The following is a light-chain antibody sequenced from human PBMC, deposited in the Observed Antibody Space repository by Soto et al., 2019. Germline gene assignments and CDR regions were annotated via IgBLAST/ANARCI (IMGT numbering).Light chain of an antibody. Sequence: QSALTQPPSASGSPGQSVTISCTGTSSDVGGYNSVSWYQQHPGKAPKLMIYDVSKRPSGVPDRFSGSKSCNTASLTVSGLQAEDEADYFCSSYADSNNLVFGGGTKRTVL. CDR3: SSYADSNNLV. J-gene: IGLJ2*01. CDR2: DVS. V-gene: IGLV2-8*01. CDR1: SSDVGGYNS.